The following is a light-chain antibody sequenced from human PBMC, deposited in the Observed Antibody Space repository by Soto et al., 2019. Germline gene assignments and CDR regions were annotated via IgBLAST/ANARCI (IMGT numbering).Light chain of an antibody. CDR1: SSDVGGHNY. Sequence: QSVLTQPASVSGSRGQSITISCTGTSSDVGGHNYVSWYQQNPGKAPKLMIYDVSNRPSGVSNRFSGSRSGNTASLTISGLQAEDEADYYCSSYTSGSTLYVFGTGTKVTVL. CDR2: DVS. CDR3: SSYTSGSTLYV. V-gene: IGLV2-14*01. J-gene: IGLJ1*01.